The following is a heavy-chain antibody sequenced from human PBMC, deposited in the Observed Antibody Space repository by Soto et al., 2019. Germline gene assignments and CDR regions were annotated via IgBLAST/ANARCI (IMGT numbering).Heavy chain of an antibody. J-gene: IGHJ6*02. D-gene: IGHD2-15*01. CDR2: ISGKNGNT. V-gene: IGHV1-18*04. CDR1: GYTFISHG. CDR3: ARVSSSIVVVPDYGMDV. Sequence: QVQLVLSGVEVKKPGASVKVSCKASGYTFISHGISWVRQAPGQGLEWMGWISGKNGNTNYAQKLQGRVTLTTDTSTSTAYMELRSLRSDDTAVYYCARVSSSIVVVPDYGMDVWGQGTTVTVSS.